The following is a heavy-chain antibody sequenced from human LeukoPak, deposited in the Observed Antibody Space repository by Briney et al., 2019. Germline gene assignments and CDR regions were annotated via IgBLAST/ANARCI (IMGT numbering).Heavy chain of an antibody. J-gene: IGHJ6*04. CDR1: GYTFTSYA. V-gene: IGHV1-3*01. Sequence: ASVKVSCKASGYTFTSYAMHWVRQAPGQRLEWMGWINAGNGNTKYSQKFQGRVTITRDTSASTAYMELSSLRSEDTAVYYYARDAHMTTVTSGYYYGMDVWGKGTTVTVSS. CDR2: INAGNGNT. D-gene: IGHD4-17*01. CDR3: ARDAHMTTVTSGYYYGMDV.